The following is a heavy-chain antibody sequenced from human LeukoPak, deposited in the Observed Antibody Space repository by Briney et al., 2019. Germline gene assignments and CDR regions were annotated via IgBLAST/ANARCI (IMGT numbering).Heavy chain of an antibody. J-gene: IGHJ6*02. V-gene: IGHV4-59*01. CDR1: GDSLSGFY. D-gene: IGHD6-13*01. Sequence: PSETLSLTCTVSGDSLSGFYWSWIRQPPGKGLEWIGYIYYSGTTNYNSALRSRVTISVDTSKNQFSLKLSSVTAADTAVYYCARETKPALGFSSSWYLDVWGQGTTVTVSS. CDR3: ARETKPALGFSSSWYLDV. CDR2: IYYSGTT.